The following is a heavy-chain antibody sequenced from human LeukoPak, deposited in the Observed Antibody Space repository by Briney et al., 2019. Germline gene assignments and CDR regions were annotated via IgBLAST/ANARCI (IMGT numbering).Heavy chain of an antibody. V-gene: IGHV4-4*07. D-gene: IGHD3-9*01. CDR1: GGSISSYY. J-gene: IGHJ4*02. CDR2: IYTSGST. CDR3: ASGAYPVLRYFDCSHTYFDY. Sequence: PSETLSLTCTVSGGSISSYYWSWIRQPAGKGLEWIGRIYTSGSTNYNPSLKSRVTMSVDTSKNQFSVKLSSVTAAATAVYYCASGAYPVLRYFDCSHTYFDYWGQGPLVTVSS.